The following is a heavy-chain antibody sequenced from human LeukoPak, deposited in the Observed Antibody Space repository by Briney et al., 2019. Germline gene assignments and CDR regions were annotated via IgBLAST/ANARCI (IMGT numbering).Heavy chain of an antibody. D-gene: IGHD2-21*02. Sequence: HPGGSLRLSCAASGFTFSSYAMHWVRQAPGKGLEWVAVISYDGSNKYYADSVKGRFTISRDNSKNTLYLQMNSLRAEDTAVYYCARDVSSGLYSSSWYSYCGGDCYSWYFDLWGRGTLVTVSS. V-gene: IGHV3-30*04. CDR3: ARDVSSGLYSSSWYSYCGGDCYSWYFDL. CDR1: GFTFSSYA. CDR2: ISYDGSNK. J-gene: IGHJ2*01.